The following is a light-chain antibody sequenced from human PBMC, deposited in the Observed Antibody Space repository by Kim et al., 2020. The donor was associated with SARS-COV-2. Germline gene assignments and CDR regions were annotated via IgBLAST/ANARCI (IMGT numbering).Light chain of an antibody. J-gene: IGLJ2*01. Sequence: SSELTQDPAVSVALGQTVRLTCQGDSLRSYYATWYQQKPGQAPILVIYGKNNRPSGIPDRFSGSSSGNPASLTITGTQAGDEADYYCNSRDSNDNVVFGG. CDR2: GKN. V-gene: IGLV3-19*01. CDR1: SLRSYY. CDR3: NSRDSNDNVV.